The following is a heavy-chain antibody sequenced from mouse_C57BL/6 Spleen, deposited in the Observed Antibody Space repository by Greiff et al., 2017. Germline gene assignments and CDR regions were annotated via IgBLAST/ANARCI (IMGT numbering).Heavy chain of an antibody. Sequence: EVQLQQSGAELVRPGASVKLSCTASGFNIKDDYMHWVKQRPEQGLEWIGWIDPENGDTEYASKFQGKATITADTSSNTAYLQLSSLTSEDTAVYYCTTISLITTDFDYWGQGTTLTVSS. J-gene: IGHJ2*01. V-gene: IGHV14-4*01. CDR2: IDPENGDT. D-gene: IGHD1-1*01. CDR3: TTISLITTDFDY. CDR1: GFNIKDDY.